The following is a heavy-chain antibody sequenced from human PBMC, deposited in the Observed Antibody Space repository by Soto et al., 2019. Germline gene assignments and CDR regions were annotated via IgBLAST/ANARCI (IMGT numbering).Heavy chain of an antibody. CDR1: GVTFINYA. CDR3: AKLGSSSWSPHYYFDY. V-gene: IGHV3-23*01. J-gene: IGHJ4*02. D-gene: IGHD2-2*01. CDR2: ITDSGDDT. Sequence: PGGFLRLSCAASGVTFINYAMGWVRQAPGKGLEWVSAITDSGDDTYYIDSVKGRFTISRDNSKSTLYLQMNSLRAEDTAIYYCAKLGSSSWSPHYYFDYWGQGTLVTVSS.